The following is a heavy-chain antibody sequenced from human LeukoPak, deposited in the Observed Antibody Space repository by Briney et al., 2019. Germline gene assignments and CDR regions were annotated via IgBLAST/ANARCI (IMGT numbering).Heavy chain of an antibody. D-gene: IGHD5-18*01. Sequence: SQTLSLTCAVSGGSISSGGYSWSWIRQPPGKGLEWIGYIYHSGSTNYNPSLKSRVTISVDTSKNQFSLKLSSVTAADTAVYYCARGRGIQLWLRWFDPWGQGTLVTVSS. J-gene: IGHJ5*02. CDR2: IYHSGST. CDR1: GGSISSGGYS. V-gene: IGHV4-30-2*01. CDR3: ARGRGIQLWLRWFDP.